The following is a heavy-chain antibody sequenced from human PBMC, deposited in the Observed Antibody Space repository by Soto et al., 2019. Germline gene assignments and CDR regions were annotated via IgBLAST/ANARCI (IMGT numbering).Heavy chain of an antibody. V-gene: IGHV1-58*01. CDR1: GFTFTSSA. CDR3: AAYRKVGATASYYYYYGMDG. D-gene: IGHD1-26*01. CDR2: IGVGSGNT. J-gene: IGHJ6*02. Sequence: QMQLVQSGPEVKKPGTSVKVSCKASGFTFTSSAVQWVRQARGQRLEWIGWIGVGSGNTNYAQKFQERVTITRDRCRSTAYMESSRLRCEDTAVYYCAAYRKVGATASYYYYYGMDGWGQGTTDTVS.